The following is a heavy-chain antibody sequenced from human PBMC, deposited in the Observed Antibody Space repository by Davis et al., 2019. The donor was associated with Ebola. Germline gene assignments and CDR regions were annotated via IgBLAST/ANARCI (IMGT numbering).Heavy chain of an antibody. CDR2: IYYSGST. Sequence: SETLSLTCTVSGGSISSYYWSWIRQPPGKGLEWIGYIYYSGSTNYNPSLKSRVTISADTSKNQFSLRLKFVTAADTAMYYCARSPITYYYDTSGYRFDYWGQGTLVTVSS. D-gene: IGHD3-22*01. V-gene: IGHV4-59*08. J-gene: IGHJ4*02. CDR1: GGSISSYY. CDR3: ARSPITYYYDTSGYRFDY.